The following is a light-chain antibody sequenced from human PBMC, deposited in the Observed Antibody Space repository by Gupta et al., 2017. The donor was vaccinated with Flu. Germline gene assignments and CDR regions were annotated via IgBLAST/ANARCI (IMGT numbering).Light chain of an antibody. J-gene: IGKJ4*01. CDR2: AAS. CDR3: LQANSFPLT. Sequence: PSTVSASVGDRVSITCRASQHIGSWLAWYQVKPGKAPKLLIYAASTLESGVPSRFSASGYGADFTLTISSLQPEDFATYFCLQANSFPLTFDGGTKVEMK. CDR1: QHIGSW. V-gene: IGKV1-12*01.